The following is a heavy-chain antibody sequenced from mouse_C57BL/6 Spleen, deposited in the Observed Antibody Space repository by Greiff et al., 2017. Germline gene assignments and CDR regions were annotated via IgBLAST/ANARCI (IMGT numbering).Heavy chain of an antibody. CDR2: INPNNGGT. Sequence: VQLQQSGPELVKPGASVKISCKASGYTFTDYYMHWVKQSHGKSLEWIGDINPNNGGTSYNQKFKGKATLTVDKSSSTAYMGLRSLTSEDSAVYYCARSRVYYAMDYWGQGTSVTVSS. V-gene: IGHV1-26*01. CDR3: ARSRVYYAMDY. CDR1: GYTFTDYY. J-gene: IGHJ4*01.